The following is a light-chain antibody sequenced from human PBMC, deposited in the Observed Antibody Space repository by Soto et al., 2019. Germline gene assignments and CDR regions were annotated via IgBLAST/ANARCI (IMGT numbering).Light chain of an antibody. CDR3: RSYTSSSVV. CDR2: EVY. CDR1: SSDIGGYNY. V-gene: IGLV2-14*01. J-gene: IGLJ2*01. Sequence: QSALTQPASVSGSPGQSLTISCTGTSSDIGGYNYVSWYQQHPGKAPKLMIYEVYRRPSGVSNRFSGSKSGNTASLTISGLQAEDEADYYCRSYTSSSVVFGGGTQVTVL.